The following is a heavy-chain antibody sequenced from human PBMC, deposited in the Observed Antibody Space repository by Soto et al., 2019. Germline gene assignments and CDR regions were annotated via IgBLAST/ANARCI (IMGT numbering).Heavy chain of an antibody. D-gene: IGHD5-12*01. CDR1: GFIFSTYW. CDR2: IKEHGSQS. J-gene: IGHJ4*02. CDR3: ARGISQAVAPIMGCYFDY. Sequence: EVQLVESGGDLVQPGGSLRLSCAASGFIFSTYWMTWVRQAPGRGLEWVASIKEHGSQSFYADSVRGRFTISRDNAKNSVYLQVNSLRAEDTAVYYSARGISQAVAPIMGCYFDYWGQGTLLTVSS. V-gene: IGHV3-7*03.